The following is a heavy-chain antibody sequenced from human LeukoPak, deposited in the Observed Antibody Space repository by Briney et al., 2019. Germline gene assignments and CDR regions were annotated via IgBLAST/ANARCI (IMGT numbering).Heavy chain of an antibody. D-gene: IGHD3-10*01. Sequence: KASETLSLTCAVYGGSFSGYYWSWIRQPPGKGLEWIGKVNHTTSTHYNPSLKSRVTISVDTSKNQFSLKLSSVTAADTAVSYCVRHGGLLCFGTYSTQYSTQQTNWIDPWGQGTLVTVSS. CDR3: VRHGGLLCFGTYSTQYSTQQTNWIDP. CDR1: GGSFSGYY. CDR2: VNHTTST. J-gene: IGHJ5*02. V-gene: IGHV4-34*01.